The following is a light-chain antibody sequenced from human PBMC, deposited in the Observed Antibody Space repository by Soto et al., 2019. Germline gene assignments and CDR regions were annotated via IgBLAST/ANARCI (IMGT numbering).Light chain of an antibody. CDR3: QQRANWPPYT. CDR1: QSVSIY. CDR2: DAS. J-gene: IGKJ2*01. Sequence: EIVLTQSPATLSLSPGERATLSCRTSQSVSIYLAWYQQKPGQAPRLLIYDASNRATGIPARFSGSGSGTDFTLTISSLEPEDFAVYYCQQRANWPPYTFGQRTKLEI. V-gene: IGKV3-11*01.